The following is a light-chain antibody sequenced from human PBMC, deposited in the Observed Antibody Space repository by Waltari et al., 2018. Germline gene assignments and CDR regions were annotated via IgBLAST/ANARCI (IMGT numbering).Light chain of an antibody. CDR3: QQSFSIPYT. J-gene: IGKJ2*01. Sequence: DIQMTQSPSSLSASVGDRVTITCRASQIINTFLNWYQQKPGEAPKLLSYTASSLQGGVPLRFSGSGSGTDFSLTISSLQPDDFATYYCQQSFSIPYTFGQGTNLEI. V-gene: IGKV1-39*01. CDR2: TAS. CDR1: QIINTF.